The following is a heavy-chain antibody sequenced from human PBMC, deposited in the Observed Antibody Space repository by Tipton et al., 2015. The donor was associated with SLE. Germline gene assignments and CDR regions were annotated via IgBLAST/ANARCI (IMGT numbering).Heavy chain of an antibody. D-gene: IGHD5-18*01. CDR2: IYYSGST. CDR1: GGSFSGYY. J-gene: IGHJ3*02. CDR3: ARDLSYGTYDAFDI. Sequence: TLSLTCAVYGGSFSGYYWSWIRQPPGKGLEWIGYIYYSGSTYYNPSLKSRVTISVDTSKNQFSLKLSPVTAADTAVYYCARDLSYGTYDAFDIWGQGTMVTVSS. V-gene: IGHV4-34*09.